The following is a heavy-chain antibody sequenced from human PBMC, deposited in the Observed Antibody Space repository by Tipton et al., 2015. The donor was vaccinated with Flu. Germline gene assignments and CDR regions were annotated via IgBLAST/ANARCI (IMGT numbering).Heavy chain of an antibody. J-gene: IGHJ3*02. D-gene: IGHD6-13*01. CDR1: GGSFSGYY. V-gene: IGHV4-34*01. Sequence: TLSLTCAVYGGSFSGYYWSWIRQPPGKGLEWIGEINHSGSTNYNPSLKSRVTISVDTSKNQFSLKLSSVTAADTAVYYCARGPVFSSFWGRGYSSSWYGRGAFDIWGQGTMVTVSS. CDR2: INHSGST. CDR3: ARGPVFSSFWGRGYSSSWYGRGAFDI.